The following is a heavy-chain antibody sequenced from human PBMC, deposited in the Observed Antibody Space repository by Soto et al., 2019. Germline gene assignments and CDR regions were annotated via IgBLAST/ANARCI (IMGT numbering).Heavy chain of an antibody. D-gene: IGHD3-10*01. CDR1: GGTFSSYT. V-gene: IGHV1-69*02. J-gene: IGHJ4*02. Sequence: QVQLVQSGAEVKKPGSSVKVSCKASGGTFSSYTVSWVRQAPGQGLEGMGRIVPILGVPNSAQRFQGRVTMTAAKGTKPASVELSSLRSEDTGVYYGAIVGYAYGSGRTVASGGQGTLVSVSS. CDR2: IVPILGVP. CDR3: AIVGYAYGSGRTVAS.